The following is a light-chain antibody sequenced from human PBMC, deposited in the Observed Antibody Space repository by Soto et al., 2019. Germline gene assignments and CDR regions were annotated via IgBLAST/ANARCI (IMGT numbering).Light chain of an antibody. CDR1: QSVGNN. CDR2: EAS. Sequence: IVLTQSPATLSLSPGERATLSCRASQSVGNNLAWYQQKPGQAPGLLIYEASTRATGIPARFSGSGSGTDFTLTISSLEPEDFAVYYCQQHANWPLTFAGGAKVDI. J-gene: IGKJ4*01. CDR3: QQHANWPLT. V-gene: IGKV3-11*01.